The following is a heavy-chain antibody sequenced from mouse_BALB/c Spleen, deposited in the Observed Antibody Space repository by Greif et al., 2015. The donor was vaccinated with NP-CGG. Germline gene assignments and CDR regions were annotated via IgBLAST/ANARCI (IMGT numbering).Heavy chain of an antibody. D-gene: IGHD2-14*01. CDR1: GFAFSSYD. J-gene: IGHJ4*01. CDR2: ISSGGGST. Sequence: EVMLVESGGGLVKPGGSLKLSCAASGFAFSSYDMSWVRQTPEKRLEWVAYISSGGGSTYYPDTVKGRFTISRDNAKNPLYLQMSSLKSEDTAMYYCARLTIGTTRAMDYWGQGTSVTVSS. CDR3: ARLTIGTTRAMDY. V-gene: IGHV5-12-1*01.